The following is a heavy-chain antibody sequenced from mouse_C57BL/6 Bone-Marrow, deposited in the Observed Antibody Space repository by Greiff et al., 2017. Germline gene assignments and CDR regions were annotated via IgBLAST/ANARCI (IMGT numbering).Heavy chain of an antibody. V-gene: IGHV1-20*01. CDR1: GYSFTGYF. Sequence: SGPELVKPGDSVKISCKASGYSFTGYFMNWVMQSHGQSLEWIGRINPYNGDTFYNQKFKGKATLTVDKSSSTAHMGLRSLTSEDSAVYYCARYYYGGDYFDYWGQGTTLTVSS. CDR2: INPYNGDT. D-gene: IGHD1-1*01. J-gene: IGHJ2*01. CDR3: ARYYYGGDYFDY.